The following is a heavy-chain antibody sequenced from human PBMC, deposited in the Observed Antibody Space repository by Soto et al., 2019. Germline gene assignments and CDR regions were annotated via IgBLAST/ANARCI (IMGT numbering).Heavy chain of an antibody. D-gene: IGHD4-17*01. J-gene: IGHJ4*02. CDR1: GGTFSSYA. CDR3: ARDYGDSDPRPY. V-gene: IGHV1-69*13. CDR2: IIPIFGTA. Sequence: GAAVKVSCKASGGTFSSYAISWVRQAPGQGLEWMGGIIPIFGTANYAQKFPGRVTITADESTSTAYMELSSLRSEDTAVYYCARDYGDSDPRPYWGQGTLVTVYS.